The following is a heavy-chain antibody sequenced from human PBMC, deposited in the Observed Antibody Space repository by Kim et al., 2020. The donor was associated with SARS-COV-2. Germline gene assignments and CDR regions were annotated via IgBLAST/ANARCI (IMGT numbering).Heavy chain of an antibody. CDR2: IYFDGST. Sequence: SETLSLSCTVSGGSLNRYYWSWIRQPPGKGLEWVGYIYFDGSTNYNPSLKSRVTISVDTSISVDTSKNQFSLKLSSVTAADTAVYYCARAPGSRHYFDQWGQGTLVTVSS. CDR3: ARAPGSRHYFDQ. V-gene: IGHV4-59*13. D-gene: IGHD2-15*01. CDR1: GGSLNRYY. J-gene: IGHJ4*02.